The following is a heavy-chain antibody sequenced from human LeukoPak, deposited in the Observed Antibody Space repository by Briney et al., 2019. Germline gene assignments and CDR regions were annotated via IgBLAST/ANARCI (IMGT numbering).Heavy chain of an antibody. Sequence: SVKVSCKTIGGRFKSYGFSWVRQAPGQGLEWMGGIIPIFDRPNYAQKFEGRVTITADKSTNTTYMEISSLTSDDTAVYYCARDAQWELRALDVWGRGTMVIVSS. D-gene: IGHD1-26*01. CDR3: ARDAQWELRALDV. CDR2: IIPIFDRP. CDR1: GGRFKSYG. V-gene: IGHV1-69*06. J-gene: IGHJ3*01.